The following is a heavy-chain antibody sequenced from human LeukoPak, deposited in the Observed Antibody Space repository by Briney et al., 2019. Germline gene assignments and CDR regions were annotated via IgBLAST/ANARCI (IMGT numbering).Heavy chain of an antibody. CDR3: ARSGSYYQNQGFDY. CDR1: GGSFSGYY. V-gene: IGHV4-34*01. D-gene: IGHD1-26*01. Sequence: SETLSLTCAVYGGSFSGYYWSWIRQPPGKGLEWIGEINHSGSTNYNPSLKSRVTISVDTSKNQFSLKLSSVTAADTAVYYCARSGSYYQNQGFDYWGQGTLVTVSS. J-gene: IGHJ4*02. CDR2: INHSGST.